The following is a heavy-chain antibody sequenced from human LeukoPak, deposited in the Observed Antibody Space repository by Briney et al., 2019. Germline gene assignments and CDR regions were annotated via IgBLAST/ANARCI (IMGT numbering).Heavy chain of an antibody. D-gene: IGHD2-21*02. CDR1: GYTFTGYY. J-gene: IGHJ2*01. V-gene: IGHV1-2*06. CDR3: AKSIEYCGADCYGYFDL. CDR2: INPYSGAT. Sequence: ATVKVYCKPSGYTFTGYYMHWVRQAPGQGLERMGRINPYSGATNYAQKFQGRVTMTRDTSISTAYMELTTLRSDDTAVYYCAKSIEYCGADCYGYFDLWGRGTLVTVSS.